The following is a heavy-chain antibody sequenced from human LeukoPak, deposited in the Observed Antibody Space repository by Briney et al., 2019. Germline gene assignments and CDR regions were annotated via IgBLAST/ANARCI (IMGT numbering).Heavy chain of an antibody. CDR3: ARRRGLHWLVTSYYYYYMDV. V-gene: IGHV3-23*01. CDR1: GFTFISYG. Sequence: GGALRLSCAASGFTFISYGMSWVRHARRQGLDWVSASSCRGGSTDYADYVKGRFTISRDNSNNTLYLQMNSLRAEDTAVYYCARRRGLHWLVTSYYYYYMDVWGKGTTVTISS. CDR2: SSCRGGST. D-gene: IGHD6-19*01. J-gene: IGHJ6*03.